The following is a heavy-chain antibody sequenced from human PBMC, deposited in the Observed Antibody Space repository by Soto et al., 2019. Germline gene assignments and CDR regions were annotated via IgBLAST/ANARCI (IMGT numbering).Heavy chain of an antibody. CDR3: ARSAKKTWIPDF. CDR2: INAGNGNT. CDR1: GFSFIDYS. Sequence: ASVKVSCKASGFSFIDYSILWVRQAPGQSLEWLGWINAGNGNTKYSHKFQDRVTITSDTSATTTYMELRSLRSEDTAVFYCARSAKKTWIPDFWGQGTLVTVSS. D-gene: IGHD5-18*01. J-gene: IGHJ1*01. V-gene: IGHV1-3*01.